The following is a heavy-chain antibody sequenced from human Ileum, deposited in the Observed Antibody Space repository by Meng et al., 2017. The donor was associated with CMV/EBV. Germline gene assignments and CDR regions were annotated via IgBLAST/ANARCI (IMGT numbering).Heavy chain of an antibody. V-gene: IGHV1-2*02. CDR1: GYNFIGYY. CDR3: AKYRYGLGFDY. Sequence: QVQRVPLGAGVTMHGAPVAGPCSAYGYNFIGYYMQWVPHAPGQGLEWMGWINPDNGGTNYAQKFQGRVTMTRDTSITTAYMELSRLRSDDTAIYYCAKYRYGLGFDYWGQGTLVTVSS. CDR2: INPDNGGT. J-gene: IGHJ4*02. D-gene: IGHD5-18*01.